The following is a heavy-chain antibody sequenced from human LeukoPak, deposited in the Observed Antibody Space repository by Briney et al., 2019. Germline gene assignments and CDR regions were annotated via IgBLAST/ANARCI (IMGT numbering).Heavy chain of an antibody. J-gene: IGHJ6*03. CDR3: ARYGSGSYLAGAAMDV. D-gene: IGHD3-10*01. Sequence: SETLSLTCTVSGGSISSSSYYWGWIRQPPGKGLEWIGSIYYSGSTYYNPSLKSRVTISVDTSKNQFSLKLSSVTAADTAVYYCARYGSGSYLAGAAMDVWGKGTTVTISS. V-gene: IGHV4-39*01. CDR1: GGSISSSSYY. CDR2: IYYSGST.